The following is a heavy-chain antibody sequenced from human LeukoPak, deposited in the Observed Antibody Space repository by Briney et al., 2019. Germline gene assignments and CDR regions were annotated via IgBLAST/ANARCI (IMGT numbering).Heavy chain of an antibody. D-gene: IGHD3-22*01. CDR1: GGAITGSY. Sequence: PSETLSLTCNVSGGAITGSYWAWLRQPPGKGLESIGYIYYSGTTNYNPSLKGRVSISVDTSKRQFSLMLRSVTAADTAVYYCAKVKVTYYYDANGYYYFDYWGPGTLVTVSS. CDR3: AKVKVTYYYDANGYYYFDY. V-gene: IGHV4-59*01. CDR2: IYYSGTT. J-gene: IGHJ4*01.